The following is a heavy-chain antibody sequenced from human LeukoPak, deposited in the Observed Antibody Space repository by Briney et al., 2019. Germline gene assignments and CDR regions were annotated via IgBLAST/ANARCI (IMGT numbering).Heavy chain of an antibody. CDR2: LYYSGNT. D-gene: IGHD3-22*01. CDR3: ARFRGPTMIVVVFDV. V-gene: IGHV4-39*01. Sequence: SETLSLTCTVSGDSISTTRFFWGWLRQPPGEGLEWIGTLYYSGNTYYNPSLASRVTMSVDTSKNQFSLKLSSVTAADTAVYYCARFRGPTMIVVVFDVWGQGALVTVSS. J-gene: IGHJ4*02. CDR1: GDSISTTRFF.